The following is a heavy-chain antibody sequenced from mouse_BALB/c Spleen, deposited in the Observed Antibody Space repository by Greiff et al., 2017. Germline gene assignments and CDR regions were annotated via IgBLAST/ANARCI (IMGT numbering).Heavy chain of an antibody. CDR1: GFTFSSYG. CDR2: ISSGGSYT. Sequence: EVQLVESGGDLVKPGGSLKLSCAASGFTFSSYGMSWVRQTPDKRLEWVATISSGGSYTYYPDSVKGRFTISRDNAKNTLYLQMSSLKSEDTAMYYCARPLDSSRAMDYWGQGTSVTVSS. V-gene: IGHV5-6*01. J-gene: IGHJ4*01. CDR3: ARPLDSSRAMDY. D-gene: IGHD3-2*01.